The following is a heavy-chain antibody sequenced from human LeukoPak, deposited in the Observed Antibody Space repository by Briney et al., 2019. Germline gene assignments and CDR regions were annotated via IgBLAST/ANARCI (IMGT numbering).Heavy chain of an antibody. CDR2: ISRGGKAK. CDR1: GFRFSDYD. J-gene: IGHJ4*02. CDR3: ARDQFLDS. V-gene: IGHV3-11*01. Sequence: PGGSLRLSCAASGFRFSDYDMSWMRQAPGKGLEWLSSISRGGKAKYFAGSVKGRFTISRDNAKNSLDLQMDSLRPEDTAVYYCARDQFLDSWGQGILVTVSS.